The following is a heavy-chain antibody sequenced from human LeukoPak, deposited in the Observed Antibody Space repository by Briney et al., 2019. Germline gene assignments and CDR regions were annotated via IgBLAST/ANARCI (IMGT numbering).Heavy chain of an antibody. Sequence: ASVKVSCKASGYTFTGYYMHWVRQAPGQGLEWMGRVNPNNGVPNYAQKFQGRVTMTRDTAISTFYMELSSLRSDDTAVYFCAREEGYSSSYYGRFDPWGQGTQVIVSS. J-gene: IGHJ5*02. CDR1: GYTFTGYY. D-gene: IGHD2-2*01. V-gene: IGHV1-2*06. CDR3: AREEGYSSSYYGRFDP. CDR2: VNPNNGVP.